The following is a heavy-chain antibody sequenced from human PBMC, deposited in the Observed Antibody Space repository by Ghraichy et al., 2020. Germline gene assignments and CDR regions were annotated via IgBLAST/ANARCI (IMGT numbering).Heavy chain of an antibody. CDR2: ISTGSDYI. D-gene: IGHD6-19*01. CDR1: GFALSRNS. V-gene: IGHV3-21*05. Sequence: GGSLRLSCTASGFALSRNSMNWVRQAPGKGLEWVSYISTGSDYIYYADSMKGRFTISRDNTKNSLYLQMNSLRVEGTAVYYCARERGVAVAGTDYWGQGTLVTVSS. CDR3: ARERGVAVAGTDY. J-gene: IGHJ4*02.